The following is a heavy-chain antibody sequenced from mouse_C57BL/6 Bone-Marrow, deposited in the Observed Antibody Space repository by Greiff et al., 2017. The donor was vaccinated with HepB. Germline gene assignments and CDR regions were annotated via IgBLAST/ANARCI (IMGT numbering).Heavy chain of an antibody. CDR3: TRRGLGRAWFAY. Sequence: QVHVKQSGAELVRPGASVTLSCKASGYTFTDYEMHWVKQTPVHGLEWIGAIDPETGGTAYNQKFKGKAILTADKSSSTAYMELRSLTSEDSAVYYCTRRGLGRAWFAYWGQGTLVTVSA. J-gene: IGHJ3*01. CDR1: GYTFTDYE. CDR2: IDPETGGT. V-gene: IGHV1-15*01. D-gene: IGHD4-1*01.